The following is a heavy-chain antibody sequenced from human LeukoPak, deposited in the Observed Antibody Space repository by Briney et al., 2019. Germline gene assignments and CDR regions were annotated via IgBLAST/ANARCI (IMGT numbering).Heavy chain of an antibody. D-gene: IGHD4/OR15-4a*01. J-gene: IGHJ4*02. CDR3: ARRAGAYSHPYDY. V-gene: IGHV3-23*01. CDR1: DGAIAGYS. CDR2: ISGSGGST. Sequence: PSETLSLTCTVSDGAIAGYSWSWVRQAPGKGLEWVSAISGSGGSTYYADSVKGRFTISRDNSKNTLYLQMNSLRAEDTAVYYCARRAGAYSHPYDYWGQGTLVTVSS.